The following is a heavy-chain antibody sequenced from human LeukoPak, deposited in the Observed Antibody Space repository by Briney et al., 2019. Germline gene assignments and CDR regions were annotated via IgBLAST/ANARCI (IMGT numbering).Heavy chain of an antibody. J-gene: IGHJ6*02. Sequence: GGSLRLSCAASGFTFSSYAMSWVRQAPGKGLEWVSGISGSGGSTYYADSVKGRFTISRDNSKNTLYLQMNSLRAGDTAVCYCARGDLTWGVRDYGMDVWGQGTTVTVSS. CDR2: ISGSGGST. D-gene: IGHD3-10*01. CDR1: GFTFSSYA. V-gene: IGHV3-23*01. CDR3: ARGDLTWGVRDYGMDV.